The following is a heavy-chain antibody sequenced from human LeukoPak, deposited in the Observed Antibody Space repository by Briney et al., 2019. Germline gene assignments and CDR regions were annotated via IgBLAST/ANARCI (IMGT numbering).Heavy chain of an antibody. J-gene: IGHJ4*02. V-gene: IGHV4-59*01. CDR2: IYYSGST. Sequence: SETLSLTCTVSGGSISSYYWSRIRQPPGKGLEWIGYIYYSGSTNYNPSLKSRVTISVDTSKNQFSLRLSSVTAADTAVYYCARGGPGFDYWGQGILVTVSS. CDR3: ARGGPGFDY. CDR1: GGSISSYY.